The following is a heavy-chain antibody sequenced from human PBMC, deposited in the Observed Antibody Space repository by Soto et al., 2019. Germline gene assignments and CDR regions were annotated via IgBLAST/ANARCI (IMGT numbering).Heavy chain of an antibody. J-gene: IGHJ4*02. D-gene: IGHD4-17*01. CDR1: NGSISSRSSY. Sequence: QLQLQESGSGLVKPSETLSLTCTVSNGSISSRSSYWGWIRQTPGKGLEWIGSIYYIGNTYYNPSLQSRVTISIDASKTQFSLKLNSVTAADTAVYFCGGQDYGAQGYDFENWGQGTLVTVSS. CDR2: IYYIGNT. V-gene: IGHV4-39*01. CDR3: GGQDYGAQGYDFEN.